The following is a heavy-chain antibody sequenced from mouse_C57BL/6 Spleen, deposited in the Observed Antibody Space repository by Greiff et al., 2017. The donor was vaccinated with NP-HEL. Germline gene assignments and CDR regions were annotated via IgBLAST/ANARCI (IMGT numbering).Heavy chain of an antibody. CDR3: ARDPGREAYAMDY. V-gene: IGHV5-4*01. J-gene: IGHJ4*01. CDR1: GFTFSSYA. D-gene: IGHD4-1*01. Sequence: DVQLVESGGGLVKPGGSLKLSCAASGFTFSSYAMSWVRQTPEKRLEWVATISDGGSYTYYPDNVKGRFTISRDNAKNNLYLQMSHLKSEDTAMYYCARDPGREAYAMDYWGQGTSVTVSS. CDR2: ISDGGSYT.